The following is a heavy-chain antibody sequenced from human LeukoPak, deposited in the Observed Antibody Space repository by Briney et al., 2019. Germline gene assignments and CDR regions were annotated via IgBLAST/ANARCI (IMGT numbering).Heavy chain of an antibody. CDR3: ARADTTHPYYFDY. J-gene: IGHJ4*02. D-gene: IGHD5-18*01. CDR1: GFTFSSYS. Sequence: TGGSLRLSCAASGFTFSSYSMNWVRQAPGKGLEWVSSISSSSSYIYYADSAKGRFTISRDNAKNSLYLQVNSLRAEDTAVYYCARADTTHPYYFDYWGQGTLVTVSS. V-gene: IGHV3-21*01. CDR2: ISSSSSYI.